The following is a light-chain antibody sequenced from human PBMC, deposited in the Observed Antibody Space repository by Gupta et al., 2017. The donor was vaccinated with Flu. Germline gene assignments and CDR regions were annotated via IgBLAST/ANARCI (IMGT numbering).Light chain of an antibody. CDR2: ATS. CDR3: QQSYVSPRA. CDR1: QTISNY. Sequence: GDRVTITCRTSQTISNYLNWYQQKLGKAPKLLIFATSTLQTEVPSRFIGNGSGTDFTLTINNLQPEDFATYFCQQSYVSPRAFGAGTKVELK. V-gene: IGKV1-39*01. J-gene: IGKJ4*01.